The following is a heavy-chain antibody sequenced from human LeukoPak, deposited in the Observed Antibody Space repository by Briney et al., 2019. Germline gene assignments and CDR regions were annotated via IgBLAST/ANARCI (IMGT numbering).Heavy chain of an antibody. CDR2: ISSSSSYI. V-gene: IGHV3-21*01. CDR3: ARDLYDFWSGYYYYYMDV. Sequence: PGGSLRLSSAASGFTFSSYSMNWVRQAPGKGLEWVSSISSSSSYIYYADSVKGRFTISRDNAKNSLYLQMNSLRAEDTAVYYCARDLYDFWSGYYYYYMDVWGKGTTVTVSS. D-gene: IGHD3-3*01. J-gene: IGHJ6*03. CDR1: GFTFSSYS.